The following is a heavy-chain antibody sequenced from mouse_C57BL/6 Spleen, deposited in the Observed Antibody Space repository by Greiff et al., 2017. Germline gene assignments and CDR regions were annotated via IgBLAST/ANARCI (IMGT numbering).Heavy chain of an antibody. CDR1: GYTFTDYY. CDR3: ARRDGYSPYYFDY. Sequence: VQLQQSGPELVKPGASVKISCKASGYTFTDYYMNWVKQSHGKSLEWIGDINPNNGGTSYNQKFKGKATLTVDKSSSTAYMELRSLTSEDSAVYYCARRDGYSPYYFDYWGQGTTLTVSS. CDR2: INPNNGGT. V-gene: IGHV1-26*01. J-gene: IGHJ2*01. D-gene: IGHD2-3*01.